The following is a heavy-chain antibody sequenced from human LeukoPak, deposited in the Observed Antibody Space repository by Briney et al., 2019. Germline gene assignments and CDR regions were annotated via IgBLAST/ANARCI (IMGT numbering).Heavy chain of an antibody. CDR2: ISSSSSYI. J-gene: IGHJ6*02. Sequence: GGSLRLSCAASGFTFSSYSMNWVRQAPGKGLEWVSSISSSSSYIYYADSVKGRFTISRDNAKNSLYLQMNSLRAEDTAVYYCARVRCSVRGVICLYYYGMDVWGQGTTVTVSS. V-gene: IGHV3-21*01. D-gene: IGHD3-10*01. CDR1: GFTFSSYS. CDR3: ARVRCSVRGVICLYYYGMDV.